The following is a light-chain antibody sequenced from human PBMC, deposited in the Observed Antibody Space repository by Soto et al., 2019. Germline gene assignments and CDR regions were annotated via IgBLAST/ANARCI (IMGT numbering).Light chain of an antibody. Sequence: DIVLTQSPGSLSLSPGERATLSCRASQSVSSSFLAWYQQKPGQAPRLLIYGASRRATGIPDRFTGSGSGTDFTLTITRLEPEDFAVYYGQQYDSSLTFGLGTKVEIK. CDR3: QQYDSSLT. V-gene: IGKV3-20*01. J-gene: IGKJ1*01. CDR2: GAS. CDR1: QSVSSSF.